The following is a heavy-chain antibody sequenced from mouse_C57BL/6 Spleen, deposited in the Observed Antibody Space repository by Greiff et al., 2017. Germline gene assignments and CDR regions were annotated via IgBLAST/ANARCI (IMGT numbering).Heavy chain of an antibody. CDR3: ARDEASYYFDY. D-gene: IGHD6-1*01. V-gene: IGHV5-4*01. CDR2: ISDGGSYT. Sequence: EVMLVESGGGLVKPGGSLKLSCAASGFTFSSYAMSWVRQTPEKRLEWVATISDGGSYTYYPDNVKGRFTISRDNAKNNLYLQMSHLKSEDTAMYYCARDEASYYFDYWGQGTTLTVSS. CDR1: GFTFSSYA. J-gene: IGHJ2*01.